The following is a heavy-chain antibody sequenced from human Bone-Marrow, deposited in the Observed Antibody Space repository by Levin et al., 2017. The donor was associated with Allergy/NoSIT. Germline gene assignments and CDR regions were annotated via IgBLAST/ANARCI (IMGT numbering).Heavy chain of an antibody. Sequence: GGSLRLSCVGSGFLFSSHGMHWVRQAPGKGLEWVTLISHDGGNKYYADSVKGRVTVSRDNSKNTVYLEIISLRAEDTAVYYCARDFMSDNDYESSAIDYWGLGALVTVSS. CDR2: ISHDGGNK. J-gene: IGHJ4*02. CDR1: GFLFSSHG. CDR3: ARDFMSDNDYESSAIDY. V-gene: IGHV3-30*03. D-gene: IGHD3-22*01.